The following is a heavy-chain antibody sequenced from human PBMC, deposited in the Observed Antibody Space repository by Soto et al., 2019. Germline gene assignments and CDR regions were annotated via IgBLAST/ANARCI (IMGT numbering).Heavy chain of an antibody. V-gene: IGHV1-2*04. Sequence: ASVKVSCKASGYTFTGYYMHWVRQAPGQGLEWMGWINPNSGGTNYAQKFQGWVTMTRDTSISTAYMELSRLRSDDTAVYYCARGLIAAAGKVDWFGPWGQGTLVTVSS. J-gene: IGHJ5*02. CDR3: ARGLIAAAGKVDWFGP. CDR2: INPNSGGT. D-gene: IGHD6-13*01. CDR1: GYTFTGYY.